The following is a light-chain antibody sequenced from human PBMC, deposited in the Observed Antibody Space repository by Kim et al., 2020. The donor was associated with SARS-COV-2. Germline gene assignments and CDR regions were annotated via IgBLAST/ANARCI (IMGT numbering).Light chain of an antibody. CDR1: SANIERNY. J-gene: IGLJ3*02. Sequence: RRTISCSGSSANIERNYVYCYKQVPGTAPKVLIYRNNERPSGVPERFTAAKSGTSASLAISGLRSEDEADYYCAAWDDSLSGRVFGGGTQLTVL. CDR3: AAWDDSLSGRV. CDR2: RNN. V-gene: IGLV1-47*01.